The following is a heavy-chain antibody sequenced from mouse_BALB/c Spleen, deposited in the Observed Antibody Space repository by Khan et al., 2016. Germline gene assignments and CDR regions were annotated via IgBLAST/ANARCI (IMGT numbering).Heavy chain of an antibody. J-gene: IGHJ1*01. V-gene: IGHV3-2*02. D-gene: IGHD1-2*01. Sequence: EVQLQESGPGLVKPSQSLSLTCTVTGYSITSDYAWNWIRQFPGNKLEWMGYIRYSGSTTYTPSLKSRISITRDTSKNQFFLQLYSVTTEDTATYYCTRSPTATRYFDGWGAGTTVTVSS. CDR1: GYSITSDYA. CDR2: IRYSGST. CDR3: TRSPTATRYFDG.